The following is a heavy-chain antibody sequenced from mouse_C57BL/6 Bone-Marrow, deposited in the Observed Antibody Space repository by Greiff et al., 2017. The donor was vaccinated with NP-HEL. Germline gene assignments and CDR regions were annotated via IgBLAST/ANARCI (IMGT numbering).Heavy chain of an antibody. CDR1: GFTFSSYA. CDR2: ISDGGSYT. V-gene: IGHV5-4*03. CDR3: ARGWGAY. J-gene: IGHJ3*01. Sequence: EVKLQESGGGLVKPGGSLKLSCAASGFTFSSYAMSWVRQTPEKRLEWVATISDGGSYTYYPDNVKGRFTISRDNAKNNLYLQMSHLKSEDTAMYYCARGWGAYWGQGILVTGSA.